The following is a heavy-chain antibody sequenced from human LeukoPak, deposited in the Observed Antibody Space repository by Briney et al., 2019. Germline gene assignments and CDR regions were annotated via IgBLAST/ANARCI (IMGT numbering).Heavy chain of an antibody. Sequence: PGGSLRLSCAASGFTFTSYAMSWVRQAPGKGLEWVSGISGSGGNTYYADSVKGRFTISRDNSKSTLYLQMNSLRAEDTAVYYCARENYGQYYFDYWGQGTLVTVSS. J-gene: IGHJ4*02. CDR3: ARENYGQYYFDY. D-gene: IGHD4-17*01. CDR1: GFTFTSYA. CDR2: ISGSGGNT. V-gene: IGHV3-23*01.